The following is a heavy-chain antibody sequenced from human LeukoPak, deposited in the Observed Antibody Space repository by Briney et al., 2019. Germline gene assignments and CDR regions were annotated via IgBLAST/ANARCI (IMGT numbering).Heavy chain of an antibody. D-gene: IGHD1-26*01. CDR3: ARDPYSGSYGNYYYYFMDV. CDR1: GFTFDDYA. V-gene: IGHV3-9*01. J-gene: IGHJ6*03. Sequence: PGRSLRLSCAASGFTFDDYAMHWVRQAPGKGLEWVSGINWNSGSIDYAGSVKGRFTISRDNAMNSLYLQMNSLRAEDTAVYYCARDPYSGSYGNYYYYFMDVWGKGTTVTISS. CDR2: INWNSGSI.